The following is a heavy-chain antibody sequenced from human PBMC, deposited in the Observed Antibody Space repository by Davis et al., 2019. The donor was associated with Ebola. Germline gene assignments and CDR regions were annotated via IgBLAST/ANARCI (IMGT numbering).Heavy chain of an antibody. D-gene: IGHD3-10*01. CDR1: GYTLTELS. J-gene: IGHJ5*02. V-gene: IGHV1-24*01. CDR3: ATADMVQGVTSFDP. CDR2: FDPEDGET. Sequence: ASVKVSCKVSGYTLTELSMHWVRQAPGKGLEWMGGFDPEDGETIYAQKFQGRVTMTEDTSTDTDYMELSSLRSEDTAVYYCATADMVQGVTSFDPWGQGTLVTVSS.